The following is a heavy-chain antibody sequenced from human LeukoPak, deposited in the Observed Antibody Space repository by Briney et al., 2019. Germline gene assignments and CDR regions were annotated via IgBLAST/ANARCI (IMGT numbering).Heavy chain of an antibody. CDR2: ISAYNGNT. V-gene: IGHV1-18*01. D-gene: IGHD2-2*01. CDR1: GYTFTSYG. Sequence: ASVKVSCKASGYTFTSYGISWVRQAPGQGLEWMGWISAYNGNTNYAQKLQGRVTMTTDTSTSTAYLELRSLRSDDTAVYYCARSPPDCSSTSCYSIVFFDYWGQGTLVTVSS. CDR3: ARSPPDCSSTSCYSIVFFDY. J-gene: IGHJ4*02.